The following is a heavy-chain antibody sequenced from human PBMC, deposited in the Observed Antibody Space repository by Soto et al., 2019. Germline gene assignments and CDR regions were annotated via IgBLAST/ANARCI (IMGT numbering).Heavy chain of an antibody. CDR3: AAKGKFGSGYYYYYGMDV. CDR2: INSDGSST. CDR1: GFTFSSYW. Sequence: GGSLRLSCAASGFTFSSYWMHWVRQAPGKGLVWVSRINSDGSSTSYADSVKGRFTISRDNAKNTLYLQMNSLRAEDTAVYYCAAKGKFGSGYYYYYGMDVWGQGTTVTVSS. D-gene: IGHD3-3*01. V-gene: IGHV3-74*01. J-gene: IGHJ6*02.